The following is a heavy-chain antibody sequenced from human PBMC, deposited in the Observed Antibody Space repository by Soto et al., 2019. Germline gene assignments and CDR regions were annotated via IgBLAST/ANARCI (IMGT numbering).Heavy chain of an antibody. CDR1: GGSISSGGYY. CDR3: ARTTGGYSYEWYYYYGMDV. D-gene: IGHD5-18*01. J-gene: IGHJ6*02. CDR2: IYYSGST. V-gene: IGHV4-31*03. Sequence: QVQLQESGPGLVKPSQTLSLTCTVSGGSISSGGYYWSWIRQHPGKGLEWIGYIYYSGSTYYNPSLKSRVTISVDTSKNQFSLKLSSVTAADTAVYYCARTTGGYSYEWYYYYGMDVWGQGTTVTVSS.